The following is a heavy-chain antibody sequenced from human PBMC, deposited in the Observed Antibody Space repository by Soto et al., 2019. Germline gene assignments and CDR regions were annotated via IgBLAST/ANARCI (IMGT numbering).Heavy chain of an antibody. J-gene: IGHJ4*02. D-gene: IGHD3-3*01. V-gene: IGHV3-48*02. CDR2: ISSSSSTI. Sequence: GGSLRLSCAASGFTFSSYSMNWVRQAPGKGLEWVSYISSSSSTIYYADSVKGRFTISRDNAKNSLYLQMNSLRDEVTAVYYCARDEYYDFWSGYPSPNYFDYWGQGTLVTVSS. CDR1: GFTFSSYS. CDR3: ARDEYYDFWSGYPSPNYFDY.